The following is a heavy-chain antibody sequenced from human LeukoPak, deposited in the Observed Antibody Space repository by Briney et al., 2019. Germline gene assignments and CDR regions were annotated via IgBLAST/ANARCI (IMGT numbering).Heavy chain of an antibody. CDR3: DSNVWGSYSSFDY. D-gene: IGHD3-16*01. Sequence: PSETLSLTCTVSGGSISSGDYYWSWIRQPPGKGLEWIGYIYYSGSTYYNPSLKSRVTISVDTSKNQFSLKLSSVTAADTAVYYCDSNVWGSYSSFDYWGQGTLVTVSS. V-gene: IGHV4-30-4*01. CDR2: IYYSGST. CDR1: GGSISSGDYY. J-gene: IGHJ4*02.